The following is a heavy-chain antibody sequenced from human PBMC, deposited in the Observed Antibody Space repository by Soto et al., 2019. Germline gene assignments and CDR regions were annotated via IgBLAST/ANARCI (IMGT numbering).Heavy chain of an antibody. Sequence: TQSHTCSVSGAALISGNCYWILIRQVPGKGLEWIGHIYVTGAVDYNPSLRDRITISQDTSERQFSLNLRLVTAADTAVYYCARHEIATNNYKWFAPWGQGTLVTVSS. CDR2: IYVTGAV. CDR3: ARHEIATNNYKWFAP. J-gene: IGHJ5*02. CDR1: GAALISGNCY. V-gene: IGHV4-31*03. D-gene: IGHD2-21*01.